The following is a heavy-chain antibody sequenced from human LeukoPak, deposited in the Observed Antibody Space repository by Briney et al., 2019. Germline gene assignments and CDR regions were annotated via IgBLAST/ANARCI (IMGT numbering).Heavy chain of an antibody. D-gene: IGHD2-21*01. CDR3: ARVRAALWNWFDP. J-gene: IGHJ5*02. V-gene: IGHV4-34*01. CDR1: GGSFSGHY. Sequence: SETLSLTCAVYGGSFSGHYWSWIRQPPGKGLEWIGEINHSGNTNHNPSLKSRVIISVDTSKNEVSLKLSSVSAADTAVYYCARVRAALWNWFDPWGQGTLVTVSS. CDR2: INHSGNT.